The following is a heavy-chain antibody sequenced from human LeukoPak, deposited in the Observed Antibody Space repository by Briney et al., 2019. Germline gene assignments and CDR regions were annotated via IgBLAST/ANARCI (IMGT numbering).Heavy chain of an antibody. CDR2: IYNSGTT. J-gene: IGHJ5*02. V-gene: IGHV4-4*09. CDR3: ATSYDAKTAPYDL. D-gene: IGHD3-3*01. CDR1: GGSINNYC. Sequence: SETLSLTCTVSGGSINNYCWSWVRQAPGKGLGWIGYIYNSGTTDYNPSLRGRVPMSLDTSKNQLSMDLKVLTAADTAIYYCATSYDAKTAPYDLWGQGTLVTVSS.